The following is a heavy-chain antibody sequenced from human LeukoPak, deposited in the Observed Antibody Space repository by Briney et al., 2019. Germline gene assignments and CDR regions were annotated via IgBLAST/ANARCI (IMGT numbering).Heavy chain of an antibody. CDR1: GGSIRGYY. V-gene: IGHV4-59*08. D-gene: IGHD3-22*01. CDR3: ARHRSGYYSVYYFDY. J-gene: IGHJ4*02. Sequence: SETLSLTCTVSGGSIRGYYWSWIRQPPGKGLEWIGYIYYSGSTNYNPSLKSRVTISVDTSKNQFSLKLYSVTAADTAVYYCARHRSGYYSVYYFDYWGQGTLLTVSS. CDR2: IYYSGST.